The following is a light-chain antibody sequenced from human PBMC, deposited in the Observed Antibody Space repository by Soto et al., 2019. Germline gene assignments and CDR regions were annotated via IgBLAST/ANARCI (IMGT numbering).Light chain of an antibody. V-gene: IGKV3-20*01. J-gene: IGKJ5*01. CDR2: GAS. Sequence: EIVLTRSPATLSLSPGERATLACRASQSVSSYLAWYQQRPGQAHRLLIYGASSRATGIPDRFSGSGSGTEFTLTVSRLEPDDLAVYYCQQYQSSITFGQGTRLEIK. CDR3: QQYQSSIT. CDR1: QSVSSY.